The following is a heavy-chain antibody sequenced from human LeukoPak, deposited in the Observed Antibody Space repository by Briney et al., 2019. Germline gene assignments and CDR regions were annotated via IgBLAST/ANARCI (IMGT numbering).Heavy chain of an antibody. CDR1: GGSFSGYD. Sequence: SETLSLTCAVYGGSFSGYDWSWIRQPPGKGLEWMGEINHSGSTNYNPSLKSRVTISVDTSKNQFSLKLSSVTAADPAVYYCARDSELELIGWFDPWGQGTLVTVSS. V-gene: IGHV4-34*01. J-gene: IGHJ5*02. CDR2: INHSGST. D-gene: IGHD1-7*01. CDR3: ARDSELELIGWFDP.